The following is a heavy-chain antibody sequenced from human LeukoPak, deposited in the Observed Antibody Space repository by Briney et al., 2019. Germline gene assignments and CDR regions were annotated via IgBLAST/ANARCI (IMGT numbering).Heavy chain of an antibody. V-gene: IGHV3-53*01. Sequence: GGSLRLSCAASGFTVSSNYMSWVRQAPGKGLEWVPVIYSGGSTYYADSVKGRFTISRDNSKNTLYLQMNSLRAEDTAVYYCARDKTSLGYSYALFDYWGQGTLVTVSS. CDR3: ARDKTSLGYSYALFDY. CDR2: IYSGGST. J-gene: IGHJ4*02. CDR1: GFTVSSNY. D-gene: IGHD5-18*01.